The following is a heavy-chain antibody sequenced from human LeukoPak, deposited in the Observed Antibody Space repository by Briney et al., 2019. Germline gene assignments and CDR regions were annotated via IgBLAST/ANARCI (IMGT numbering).Heavy chain of an antibody. Sequence: PGGSLRLSCAASGFTLSCFWMSWVRQPPGKGLEWFSSISTNSDYIYYADSVKGRFTISRDNAKNSLYLQMNSLRAEDTALYYCATARGPLAGFYYFDYWGQGTLVTVSS. CDR2: ISTNSDYI. CDR1: GFTLSCFW. V-gene: IGHV3-21*01. CDR3: ATARGPLAGFYYFDY. J-gene: IGHJ4*02. D-gene: IGHD6-19*01.